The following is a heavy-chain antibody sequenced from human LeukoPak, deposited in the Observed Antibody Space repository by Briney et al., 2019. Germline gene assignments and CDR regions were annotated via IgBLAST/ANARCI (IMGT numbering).Heavy chain of an antibody. Sequence: SETLSLTCTVSGDSISSSNCYWGWIRLPPGEGLEWLGSIYSSGSTYYNPSLKSRVTISVDTSKNQISLKLNSVTATDTAVYYCVRDQHDYYFFYMDVWGKGTTVTVSS. J-gene: IGHJ6*03. CDR1: GDSISSSNCY. CDR3: VRDQHDYYFFYMDV. CDR2: IYSSGST. V-gene: IGHV4-39*07.